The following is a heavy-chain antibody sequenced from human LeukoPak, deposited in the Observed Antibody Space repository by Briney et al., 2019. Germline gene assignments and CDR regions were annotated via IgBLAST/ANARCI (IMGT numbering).Heavy chain of an antibody. J-gene: IGHJ4*02. CDR1: GFELDDNA. CDR2: VSWNSDRI. D-gene: IGHD1-26*01. CDR3: VRDMGDSGTSYSFDY. V-gene: IGHV3-9*01. Sequence: SLRLSYVASGFELDDNAMHSVQRVRGKGLDSASGVSWNSDRIDYADSVNGQFTISSDKARNSLFLQMNSLRAEDTAFYYCVRDMGDSGTSYSFDYWGQASLVTVSS.